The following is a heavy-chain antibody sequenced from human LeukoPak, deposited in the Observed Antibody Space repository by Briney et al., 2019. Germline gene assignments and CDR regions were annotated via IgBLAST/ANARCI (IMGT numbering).Heavy chain of an antibody. CDR2: IWHDGSIE. CDR1: GFTFSGSD. Sequence: GRSLRLSCASSGFTFSGSDMHWVREVPGKGLKWVAVIWHDGSIESYADSVKGRFTVSRDNSKTTLYLQMNSLRAEDTAVYYCATGPLNDYGMGDWGQGTTVTVSS. CDR3: ATGPLNDYGMGD. J-gene: IGHJ6*02. V-gene: IGHV3-33*03.